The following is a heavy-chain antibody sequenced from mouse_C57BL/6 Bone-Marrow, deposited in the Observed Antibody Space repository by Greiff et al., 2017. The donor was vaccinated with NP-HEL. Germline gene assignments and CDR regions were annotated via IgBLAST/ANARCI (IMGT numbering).Heavy chain of an antibody. J-gene: IGHJ2*01. Sequence: VQLQQPGAELVKPGASVKLSCKASGYTFTSYWMHWVKQRPGQGLEWIGMIHPNSGSTNYNEKFKSKATLTVDKSSSTAYMRLSSLTSEDSSVYYCARSGYYREYFDYWGQGTTLTVSS. CDR1: GYTFTSYW. V-gene: IGHV1-64*01. CDR3: ARSGYYREYFDY. D-gene: IGHD2-14*01. CDR2: IHPNSGST.